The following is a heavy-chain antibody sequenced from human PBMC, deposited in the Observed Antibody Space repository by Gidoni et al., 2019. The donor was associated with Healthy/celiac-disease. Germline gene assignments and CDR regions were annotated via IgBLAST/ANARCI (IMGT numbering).Heavy chain of an antibody. Sequence: TFSSYGMHRVRQAPGKGLEWVAVISNDGSNKYYADSVKGRFTISRDNSKNTLYLQMNSMRAEDTAVYYCANEEVGSCWIYWGQGTLVTVSS. V-gene: IGHV3-30*18. CDR3: ANEEVGSCWIY. J-gene: IGHJ4*02. CDR1: TFSSYG. D-gene: IGHD6-19*01. CDR2: ISNDGSNK.